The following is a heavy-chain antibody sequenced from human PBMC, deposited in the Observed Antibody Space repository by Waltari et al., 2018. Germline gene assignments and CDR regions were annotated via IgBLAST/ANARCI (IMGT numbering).Heavy chain of an antibody. D-gene: IGHD3-22*01. CDR3: ARGLGYSAWFDP. J-gene: IGHJ5*02. CDR1: GDSFKNYY. V-gene: IGHV4-59*08. Sequence: QVELQESGPGLVKPSETLSLICSVSGDSFKNYYWNWVRQSPGKALEWIGFISNSGTISYNPSLESRVTISVDTSKNQFFLNLNSVTAADTAVYYCARGLGYSAWFDPWGQGTLVTVSS. CDR2: ISNSGTI.